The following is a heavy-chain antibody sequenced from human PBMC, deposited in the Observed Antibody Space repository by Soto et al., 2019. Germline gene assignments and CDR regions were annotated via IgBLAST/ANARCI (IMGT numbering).Heavy chain of an antibody. J-gene: IGHJ4*02. Sequence: QVQLQQWGAGLLKPSETLSLTCAVYGGSFSGYYWSWIRQPPGKGLEWIGEINHSGSTNYNPSLQSRVTISVDTSNNQFSLKLGSVTASDTAVYYCARAAVARAFDYWGQGTLVTVSS. CDR3: ARAAVARAFDY. D-gene: IGHD6-19*01. CDR1: GGSFSGYY. V-gene: IGHV4-34*01. CDR2: INHSGST.